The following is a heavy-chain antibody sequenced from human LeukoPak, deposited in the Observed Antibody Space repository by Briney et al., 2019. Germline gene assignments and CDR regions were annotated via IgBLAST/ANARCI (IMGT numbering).Heavy chain of an antibody. D-gene: IGHD3-3*01. Sequence: GGSLRLSCAASGFTFTSYAMNWVRQAPGKGLEWVSVISGSGGSTYYADSVKGRFTISRDNSKNTLYLQMNSLRAEDTAVYYCAKIPYYDFRSGYSYYYYMDVWGKGTTVTVS. CDR1: GFTFTSYA. CDR3: AKIPYYDFRSGYSYYYYMDV. J-gene: IGHJ6*03. V-gene: IGHV3-23*01. CDR2: ISGSGGST.